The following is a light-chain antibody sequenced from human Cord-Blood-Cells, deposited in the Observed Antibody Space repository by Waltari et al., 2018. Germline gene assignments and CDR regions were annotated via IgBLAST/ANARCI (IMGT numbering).Light chain of an antibody. Sequence: SYELTQPPSVSVSPGQTASITCSGDKLGDKYACWYQQKPGQAPGLVIYKDSKRPSGIPERFSGSNSGNTATLTISGTQAMDEADYYCQAWDSSTASYVFGTGTKVTVL. CDR2: KDS. CDR3: QAWDSSTASYV. V-gene: IGLV3-1*01. J-gene: IGLJ1*01. CDR1: KLGDKY.